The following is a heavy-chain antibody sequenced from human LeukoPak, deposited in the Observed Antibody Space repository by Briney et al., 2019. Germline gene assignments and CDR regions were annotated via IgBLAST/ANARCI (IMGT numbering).Heavy chain of an antibody. Sequence: GRSLRLSCAASGFTFSSYAMHWVRQAPGKGLEWVAIISYDGSNKYYADSVKGRFTISRDNSKNTLYLQMNSLRAEDTAVYYCAEGYSSGWYGVYGMDVWGQGTTVTVSS. CDR2: ISYDGSNK. J-gene: IGHJ6*02. CDR3: AEGYSSGWYGVYGMDV. CDR1: GFTFSSYA. D-gene: IGHD6-19*01. V-gene: IGHV3-30-3*01.